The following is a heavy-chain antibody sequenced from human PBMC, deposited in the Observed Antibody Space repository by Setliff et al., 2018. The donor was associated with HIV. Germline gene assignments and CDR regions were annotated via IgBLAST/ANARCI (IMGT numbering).Heavy chain of an antibody. Sequence: HPGGSLRLSCAASGFTFSDYWMHWVRQAPGKGLECVSLMSYDGSNIYYADSVKGRFTISRDNSKNTLYLQMNSLRVEDTATYYCARDAKGGIDYWGQGTLVTVSS. J-gene: IGHJ4*02. CDR2: MSYDGSNI. V-gene: IGHV3-30*03. CDR3: ARDAKGGIDY. D-gene: IGHD3-16*01. CDR1: GFTFSDYW.